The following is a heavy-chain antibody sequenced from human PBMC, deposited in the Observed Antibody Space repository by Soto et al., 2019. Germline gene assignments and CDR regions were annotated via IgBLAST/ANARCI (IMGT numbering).Heavy chain of an antibody. CDR1: EYTFTGYY. Sequence: ASVKVSCKASEYTFTGYYLHWVRQAPGQGVEWMGWISAYNGNTNYAQKLQGRVTMTTDTSTSTAYMELRSLRSDDTAVYYCATPSLPYDFWSGYSPTDDAFDIWGQGTMVTVSS. J-gene: IGHJ3*02. D-gene: IGHD3-3*01. CDR2: ISAYNGNT. V-gene: IGHV1-18*04. CDR3: ATPSLPYDFWSGYSPTDDAFDI.